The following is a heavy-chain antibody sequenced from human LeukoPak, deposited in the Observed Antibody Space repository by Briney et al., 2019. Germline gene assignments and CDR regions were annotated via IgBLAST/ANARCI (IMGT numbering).Heavy chain of an antibody. J-gene: IGHJ4*02. D-gene: IGHD3-10*01. CDR1: GFTFSSYA. Sequence: PGGSLRLSCAASGFTFSSYAMSWVRQAPGKGLEWVSAISGSGGSTYYADSVKGRFTISRDNSKNTLYLQMNSLRAEDTAVYYCAKASITMVRPAGSFDYWGQGTLVTVSS. CDR3: AKASITMVRPAGSFDY. V-gene: IGHV3-23*01. CDR2: ISGSGGST.